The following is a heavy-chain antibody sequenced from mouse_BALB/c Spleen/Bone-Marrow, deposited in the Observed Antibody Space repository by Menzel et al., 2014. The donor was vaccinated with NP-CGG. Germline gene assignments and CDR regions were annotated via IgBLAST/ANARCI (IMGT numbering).Heavy chain of an antibody. V-gene: IGHV5-4*02. CDR2: ISGGGSYT. CDR1: GFTFSDYY. CDR3: ARGNYGNYGAMDY. J-gene: IGHJ4*01. D-gene: IGHD2-1*01. Sequence: EVQGVESGGGLVKPGGSLKLSCAASGFTFSDYYMYWVRQTPEKRLEWVATISGGGSYTYYPDSVKGRFTISRDNAKNNLYLQMSSLKSEDTAMYYCARGNYGNYGAMDYWGQGTSVTVSS.